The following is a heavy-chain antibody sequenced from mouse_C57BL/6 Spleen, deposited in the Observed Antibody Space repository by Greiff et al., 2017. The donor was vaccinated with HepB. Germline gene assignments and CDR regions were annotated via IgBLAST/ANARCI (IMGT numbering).Heavy chain of an antibody. CDR3: ARTVYYDYHETLYYYARVY. D-gene: IGHD2-4*01. J-gene: IGHJ4*01. V-gene: IGHV1-19*01. Sequence: EVQLQQSGPVLVKPGASVKMSCKASGYTFTDYYMNWVKQSHGKSLEWIGVINPYNGGTSYNQKFKGKATLTVDKSSSTAYMELNSLTSEDSAVYYCARTVYYDYHETLYYYARVYGGQGTSVTVSS. CDR1: GYTFTDYY. CDR2: INPYNGGT.